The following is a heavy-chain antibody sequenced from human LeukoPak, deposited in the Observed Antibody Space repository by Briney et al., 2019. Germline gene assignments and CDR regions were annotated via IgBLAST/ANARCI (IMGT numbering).Heavy chain of an antibody. CDR3: AREMVEAAAGKDYYYYMDV. CDR2: ISAYNGNT. J-gene: IGHJ6*03. Sequence: ASVKVSCKASGYTFTSYGISWVRQAPGQGLEWMGWISAYNGNTNYAQKLQGRVTMTTDTSTSTAYMELRSLRSDDTAVYYCAREMVEAAAGKDYYYYMDVWGKGTTVTVSS. V-gene: IGHV1-18*01. CDR1: GYTFTSYG. D-gene: IGHD6-13*01.